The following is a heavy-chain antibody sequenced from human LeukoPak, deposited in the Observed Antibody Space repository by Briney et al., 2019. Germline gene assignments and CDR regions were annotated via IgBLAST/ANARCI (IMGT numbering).Heavy chain of an antibody. Sequence: GGSLRLSCAASALPPSNYAMSWVRQAPGKGLEWVSSISDGGWTAYTDSVKGRFFISRETATNTLYLQMYSLRVEDTAVYYCAKECDYGNTSHMPCYWGQGTLVTVSS. J-gene: IGHJ4*02. CDR3: AKECDYGNTSHMPCY. V-gene: IGHV3-23*01. D-gene: IGHD4-17*01. CDR2: ISDGGWT. CDR1: ALPPSNYA.